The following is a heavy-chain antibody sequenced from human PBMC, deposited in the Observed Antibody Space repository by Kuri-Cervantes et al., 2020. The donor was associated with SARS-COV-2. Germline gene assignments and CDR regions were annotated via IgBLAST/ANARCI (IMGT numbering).Heavy chain of an antibody. D-gene: IGHD3-3*01. CDR3: ARGGIFGGTRSLFDP. J-gene: IGHJ5*02. CDR1: GGTFSSYT. Sequence: SVKVSCKASGGTFSSYTIGWVRQAPGQGLEWMGRIIPILGIANYAQKFQGRVTITADTSTSTAYMELSSLRSEDTAVYYCARGGIFGGTRSLFDPWGQGTLVTVSS. V-gene: IGHV1-69*02. CDR2: IIPILGIA.